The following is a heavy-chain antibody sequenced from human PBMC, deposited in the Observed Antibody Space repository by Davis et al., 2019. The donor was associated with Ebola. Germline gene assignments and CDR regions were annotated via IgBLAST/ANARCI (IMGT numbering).Heavy chain of an antibody. D-gene: IGHD5-18*01. V-gene: IGHV1-46*01. J-gene: IGHJ6*02. CDR2: INPIGGST. Sequence: SVTVSCRASGYTFTSYYMHWVRQAPGQGLEWMGIINPIGGSTSYAQKFQGRVTITRDMSTSTAYMELSSLRSEDTAVYYCAADLQLWLRGYYYYGMDVWGQGTTVTVSS. CDR3: AADLQLWLRGYYYYGMDV. CDR1: GYTFTSYY.